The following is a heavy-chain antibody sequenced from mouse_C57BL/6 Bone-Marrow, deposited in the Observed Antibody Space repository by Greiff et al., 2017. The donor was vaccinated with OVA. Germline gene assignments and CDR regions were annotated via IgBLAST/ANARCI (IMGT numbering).Heavy chain of an antibody. J-gene: IGHJ1*03. Sequence: VQLVESGAELVRPGTSVKVSCKASGYAFTNYLIEWVKQRPGQGLEWIGVINPGSGGTNYNEKFKGKATLTADKSSSTAYMQLSSLSSEDSAVYFCARGAYGNYWYFDVWGTGTTVTVSS. CDR3: ARGAYGNYWYFDV. V-gene: IGHV1-54*01. CDR2: INPGSGGT. D-gene: IGHD2-1*01. CDR1: GYAFTNYL.